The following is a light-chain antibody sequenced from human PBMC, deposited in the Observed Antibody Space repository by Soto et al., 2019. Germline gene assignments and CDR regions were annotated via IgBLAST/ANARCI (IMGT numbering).Light chain of an antibody. CDR2: GAS. CDR3: QQYNNWPRT. V-gene: IGKV3-15*01. J-gene: IGKJ1*01. CDR1: QSVSSY. Sequence: EIVFTQSPATLSLSPGERATLSCRASQSVSSYLAWYQQKPGQAPRLLIYGASTRATGIPARFSGSGSGAEFTLTISSLQSEDFAVYYCQQYNNWPRTFGQGTKVDTK.